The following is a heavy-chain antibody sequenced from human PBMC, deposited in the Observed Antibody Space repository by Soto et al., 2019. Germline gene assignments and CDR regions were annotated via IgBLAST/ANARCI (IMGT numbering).Heavy chain of an antibody. Sequence: TGGSLRLSCAASGFTFSSYAMSWVRQAPGKGLEWVSAISGSGGSTYYAYSVKGRFTISRDNSRNTLYLQMTSMRAEDTAVYYFVKDFVLRYFDWPEDAFDIWGEGTMVTVSS. D-gene: IGHD3-9*01. J-gene: IGHJ3*02. CDR2: ISGSGGST. CDR1: GFTFSSYA. CDR3: VKDFVLRYFDWPEDAFDI. V-gene: IGHV3-23*01.